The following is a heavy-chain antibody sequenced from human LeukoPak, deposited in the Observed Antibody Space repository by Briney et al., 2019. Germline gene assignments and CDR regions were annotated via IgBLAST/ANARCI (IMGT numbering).Heavy chain of an antibody. CDR1: GGSISSYY. CDR3: ARRTPENFDY. Sequence: SETLSLTCTVSGGSISSYYRSWIRQPPGKGPEWIGYIHTSGSTNYNPALKGRITISADTSKNQFSLKLGSVTAVDTAVYFCARRTPENFDYWGQGTLVTVSA. D-gene: IGHD1-14*01. J-gene: IGHJ4*02. V-gene: IGHV4-4*09. CDR2: IHTSGST.